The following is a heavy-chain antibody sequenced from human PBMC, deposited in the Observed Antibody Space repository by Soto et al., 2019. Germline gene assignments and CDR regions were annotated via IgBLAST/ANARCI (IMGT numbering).Heavy chain of an antibody. CDR3: AKDLDFWSDVGY. CDR2: ISGSGGST. Sequence: EVQLLESGGGLVQPGGSLRLSCAASGFTFSSYAMSWVRQAPGKGLEWVSAISGSGGSTYYADSVKGRFTISRDNSKNTLYLQMNSLRAEDTAIYYCAKDLDFWSDVGYWGQGTLVTVSS. V-gene: IGHV3-23*01. J-gene: IGHJ4*02. D-gene: IGHD3-3*01. CDR1: GFTFSSYA.